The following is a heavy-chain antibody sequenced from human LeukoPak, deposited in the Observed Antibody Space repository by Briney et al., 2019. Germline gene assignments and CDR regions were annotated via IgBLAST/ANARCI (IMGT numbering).Heavy chain of an antibody. J-gene: IGHJ4*02. CDR3: AREGGFYRPLDY. CDR2: VHLDGRT. V-gene: IGHV4-4*02. D-gene: IGHD3-3*01. Sequence: SETLSLTCAVSGGSISSTNWWTWVRQPPGKGLEWIGEVHLDGRTNYNPSLKSRLIMSVDLPENHISLKLTSVTAADTAVYYCAREGGFYRPLDYSGQGTLVTVSS. CDR1: GGSISSTNW.